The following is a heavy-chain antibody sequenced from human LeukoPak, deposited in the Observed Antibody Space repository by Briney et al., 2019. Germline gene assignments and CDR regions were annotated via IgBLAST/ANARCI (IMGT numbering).Heavy chain of an antibody. D-gene: IGHD2-2*01. Sequence: PGGSLRLSCAASGFTFSSYWMSWVRQAPGKGLEWVASIKQDGSEKYYVDSVKGRFTISRDNAKNSLYLQMNSLRAEDTAVYYCARDSRVVVPAALYYYYYYMDVWGKGTTVTVSS. J-gene: IGHJ6*03. CDR2: IKQDGSEK. CDR3: ARDSRVVVPAALYYYYYYMDV. V-gene: IGHV3-7*01. CDR1: GFTFSSYW.